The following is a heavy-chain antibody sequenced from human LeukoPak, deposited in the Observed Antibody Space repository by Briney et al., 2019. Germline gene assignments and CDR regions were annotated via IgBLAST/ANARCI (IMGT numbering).Heavy chain of an antibody. CDR1: GGSISSGDYY. CDR3: ARVRDITIFGVVIPNRFDP. V-gene: IGHV4-30-4*08. J-gene: IGHJ5*02. D-gene: IGHD3-3*01. CDR2: IYYSGST. Sequence: SQTLSLTCTVSGGSISSGDYYWSWIRQPPGTGLEWIGYIYYSGSTCYNPSLKSRVTISVDTSKNQFSLKLSSVTAADTAVYYCARVRDITIFGVVIPNRFDPWGQGTLVTVSS.